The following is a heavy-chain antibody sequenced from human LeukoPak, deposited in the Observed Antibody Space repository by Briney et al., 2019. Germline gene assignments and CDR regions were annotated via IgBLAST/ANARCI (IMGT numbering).Heavy chain of an antibody. J-gene: IGHJ4*02. CDR3: ARHSTKITFGGASPYYFDY. V-gene: IGHV4-39*01. CDR2: IYYSGST. CDR1: GGSISSSSYY. D-gene: IGHD3-16*01. Sequence: SETLSLTCTVSGGSISSSSYYWGWLRQPPGKGLEWIGSIYYSGSTYYNPSLKSRVTISVDTSKNQFSLKLSSVTAADTAVYYCARHSTKITFGGASPYYFDYWGQGTLVTVSS.